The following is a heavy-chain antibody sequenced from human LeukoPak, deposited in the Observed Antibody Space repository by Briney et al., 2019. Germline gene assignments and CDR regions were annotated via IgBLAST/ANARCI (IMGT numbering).Heavy chain of an antibody. J-gene: IGHJ3*02. V-gene: IGHV4-59*08. CDR3: ARQVIAVAGTGAFDI. CDR2: IYYSGST. D-gene: IGHD6-19*01. CDR1: GGSISSYY. Sequence: SETLSLTCTVSGGSISSYYWSWIRQPPGKGLEWIGYIYYSGSTNYNPSLKSRVTISVDTSKNQFSLRLSSVTAADTAVYYCARQVIAVAGTGAFDIWGQGTMVIVSS.